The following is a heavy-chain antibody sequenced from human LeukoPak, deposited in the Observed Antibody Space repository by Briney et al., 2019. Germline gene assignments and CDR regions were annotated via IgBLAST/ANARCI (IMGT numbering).Heavy chain of an antibody. D-gene: IGHD4-23*01. CDR1: GFTVSSNS. J-gene: IGHJ6*03. CDR3: AKDFYGGNSDYYYYMDV. V-gene: IGHV3-30*02. Sequence: PGGSLRLSCTVSGFTVSSNSMSWVRQAPGKGLEWVAFIRYDGSNKYYTDSVKGRFTISRDNSKNTLYLQMNSLRAEDTAVYYCAKDFYGGNSDYYYYMDVWGKGTTVTVSS. CDR2: IRYDGSNK.